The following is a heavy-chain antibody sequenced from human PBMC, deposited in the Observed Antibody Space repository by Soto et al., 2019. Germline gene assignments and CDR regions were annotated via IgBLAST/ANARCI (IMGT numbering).Heavy chain of an antibody. J-gene: IGHJ4*02. V-gene: IGHV4-61*03. CDR1: GGSVSSGSYY. CDR3: ARESDSGSYYLDY. D-gene: IGHD3-10*01. CDR2: IYNSGST. Sequence: LSLTCTVSGGSVSSGSYYWSWIRQPPGKGLEWIGYIYNSGSTNYNPSLKSRVTISVDTSKNHFSLRMSSVTAADTAVYYCARESDSGSYYLDYWGRGTLVTSPQ.